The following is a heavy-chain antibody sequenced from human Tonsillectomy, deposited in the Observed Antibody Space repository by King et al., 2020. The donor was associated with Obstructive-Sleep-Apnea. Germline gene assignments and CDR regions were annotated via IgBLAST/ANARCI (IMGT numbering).Heavy chain of an antibody. CDR1: GGSISSGDYY. D-gene: IGHD3-10*01. CDR3: ARDRGYYGSGNGFDY. V-gene: IGHV4-30-4*01. CDR2: IYYSGST. Sequence: QLQESGPGLVKPSQTLSLTCTVSGGSISSGDYYWSWIRQPPGKGLEWIGYIYYSGSTYYNPSLKSRVTISVDTSKNQFSLKLSSVTAADTAVYYCARDRGYYGSGNGFDYWGQGTLVTVSS. J-gene: IGHJ4*02.